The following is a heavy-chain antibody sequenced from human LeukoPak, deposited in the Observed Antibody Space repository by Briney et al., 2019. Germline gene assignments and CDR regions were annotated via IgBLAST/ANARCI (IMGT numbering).Heavy chain of an antibody. J-gene: IGHJ4*02. D-gene: IGHD3-10*01. V-gene: IGHV3-33*01. Sequence: GGSLRLSCAASGFTFSIYGMHWVRQASGKGLEWVAVIWNDGGNKYYADSVKGRFTISRDNSKNTLYLQMNSLRAEDTAVYSCARASGPFDYWGQGTLVTVSS. CDR3: ARASGPFDY. CDR2: IWNDGGNK. CDR1: GFTFSIYG.